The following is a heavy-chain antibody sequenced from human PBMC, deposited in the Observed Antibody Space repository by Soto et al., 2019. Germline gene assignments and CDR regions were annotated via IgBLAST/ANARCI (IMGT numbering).Heavy chain of an antibody. CDR1: GYNFNAYY. Sequence: ASVKVSCKTSGYNFNAYYVHWVRQVPGHGLEWMGYINANSAGTNYAQKFQGRLTMTSDTSIRSVSMQLSRLTSDDTAFYYCARSRYTVSRGSFLDYWGLGTLVTVYS. J-gene: IGHJ4*02. D-gene: IGHD3-16*01. CDR2: INANSAGT. CDR3: ARSRYTVSRGSFLDY. V-gene: IGHV1-2*02.